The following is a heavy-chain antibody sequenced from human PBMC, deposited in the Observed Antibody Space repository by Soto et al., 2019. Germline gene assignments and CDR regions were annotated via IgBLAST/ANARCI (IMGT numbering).Heavy chain of an antibody. Sequence: LRLSCAASGFTFSSYAMHWVRQAPGKGLEWVAVISYDGSNKYYADSVKGRFTISRDNSKNTLYLQMNSLRAEDTAVYYCARERKRDGLSVGYGMDVWGQGTTVTVSS. V-gene: IGHV3-30-3*01. CDR1: GFTFSSYA. CDR3: ARERKRDGLSVGYGMDV. J-gene: IGHJ6*02. CDR2: ISYDGSNK. D-gene: IGHD2-15*01.